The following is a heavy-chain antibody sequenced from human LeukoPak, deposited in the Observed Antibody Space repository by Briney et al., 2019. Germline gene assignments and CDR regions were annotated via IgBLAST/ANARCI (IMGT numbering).Heavy chain of an antibody. D-gene: IGHD6-19*01. Sequence: LSLTCTVSGGSISSYYWSWIRQPPGKGLEWIGYIYYSRSTNYNPSLKSRVTISVDTSKNQFSPKLSSVTAADTAVYYCARLRSGWYDYYYYYGMDVWGQGTTVTVSS. CDR1: GGSISSYY. V-gene: IGHV4-59*01. CDR3: ARLRSGWYDYYYYYGMDV. J-gene: IGHJ6*02. CDR2: IYYSRST.